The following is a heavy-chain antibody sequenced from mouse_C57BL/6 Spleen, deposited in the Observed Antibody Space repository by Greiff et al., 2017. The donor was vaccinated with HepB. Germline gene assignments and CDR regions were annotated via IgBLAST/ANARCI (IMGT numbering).Heavy chain of an antibody. V-gene: IGHV14-3*01. D-gene: IGHD1-1*01. CDR2: IDPANGNT. J-gene: IGHJ1*03. CDR3: ARPPYGSNWYFDV. Sequence: DVKLVESVAELVRPGASVKLSCTASGFNIKNTYMHWVKQRPEQGLEWIGRIDPANGNTKYAPKFQGKATITADTSSNTAYLQLSSLTSEDTAIYYCARPPYGSNWYFDVWGTGTTVTVSS. CDR1: GFNIKNTY.